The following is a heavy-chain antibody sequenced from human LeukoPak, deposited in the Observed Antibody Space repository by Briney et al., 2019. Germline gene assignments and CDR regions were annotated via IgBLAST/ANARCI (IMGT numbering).Heavy chain of an antibody. V-gene: IGHV1-2*06. CDR3: ARDMWELPSEYYYDF. CDR2: INPNSGDT. Sequence: GASVKVSCKTSGYTSTGHYLNWLRQAPGRGLEWMGRINPNSGDTKYADKFLGRVIMTRDTSTSTAYLELNGLRSDDTASYYCARDMWELPSEYYYDFWGQGTLVTVSS. D-gene: IGHD1-26*01. J-gene: IGHJ4*02. CDR1: GYTSTGHY.